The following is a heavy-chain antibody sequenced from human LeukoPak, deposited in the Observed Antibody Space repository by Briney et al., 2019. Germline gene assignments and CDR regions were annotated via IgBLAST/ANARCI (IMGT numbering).Heavy chain of an antibody. Sequence: ASVKVSCKASGYTFTDYYMHWVQQAPGKGLEWMGRVDPEDGETRYAEKFQGRVTITADTSTDTAYMELSSLRSEDTAVYYCATAGVRELPRALDWGQGTLVTVSS. CDR3: ATAGVRELPRALD. CDR1: GYTFTDYY. J-gene: IGHJ4*02. CDR2: VDPEDGET. V-gene: IGHV1-69-2*01. D-gene: IGHD1-7*01.